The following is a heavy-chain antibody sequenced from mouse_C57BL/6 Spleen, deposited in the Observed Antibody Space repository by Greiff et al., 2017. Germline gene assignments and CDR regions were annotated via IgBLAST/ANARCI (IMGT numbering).Heavy chain of an antibody. J-gene: IGHJ4*01. CDR2: IAPNSGGT. CDR3: ARGGNYAMDY. CDR1: GYTFTSYW. V-gene: IGHV1-72*01. Sequence: QVQLQQPGAELVKPGASVKLSCKASGYTFTSYWMHWVKQRPGRGLAWIGRIAPNSGGTKYNEKFKSKATLTVDKPSSTAYMQLSSLTSEDSAVYYCARGGNYAMDYWGQGTSVTVSS. D-gene: IGHD1-1*02.